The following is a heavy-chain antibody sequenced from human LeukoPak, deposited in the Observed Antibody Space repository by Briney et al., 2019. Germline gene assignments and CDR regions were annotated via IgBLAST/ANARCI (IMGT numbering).Heavy chain of an antibody. D-gene: IGHD5-12*01. CDR2: ISSSSSYI. CDR1: GFTFSSYS. J-gene: IGHJ4*02. V-gene: IGHV3-21*01. Sequence: GGSLRLSCAASGFTFSSYSMNWVRQAPGKGLEWVSSISSSSSYIYYADSVKGRFTISRDNAKNSLYLQMNSLRAEDTAVYYCARERGYSGYDYYFDYWGQGTLVTVSS. CDR3: ARERGYSGYDYYFDY.